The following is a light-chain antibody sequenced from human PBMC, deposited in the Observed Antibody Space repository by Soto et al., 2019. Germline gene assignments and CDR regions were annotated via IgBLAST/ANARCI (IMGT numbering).Light chain of an antibody. CDR3: ATWDDSLRGWV. Sequence: QSVLTQPPSASGTPGQRVTISCSGSSSNIGDSYGYWFQQLPGTAPKLLIYRNNQRPSGVPDRFSCSKSGTSASLAISGLRPEDEADYYCATWDDSLRGWVFGGGTKLNVL. V-gene: IGLV1-47*01. J-gene: IGLJ3*02. CDR1: SSNIGDSY. CDR2: RNN.